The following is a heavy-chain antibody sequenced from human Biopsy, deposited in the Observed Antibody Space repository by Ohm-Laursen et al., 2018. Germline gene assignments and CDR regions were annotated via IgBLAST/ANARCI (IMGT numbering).Heavy chain of an antibody. CDR3: ARGSNEYGGLYFPH. CDR1: GDSITSYF. D-gene: IGHD4-23*01. Sequence: SDILSLTCTVSGDSITSYFWNWIRQPPGKGLEWIGHISHTGYTSYKSSLKSRVTISLDTSRKHFSLRLTSLAAADTAVYYCARGSNEYGGLYFPHWGQGTLVTVSS. CDR2: ISHTGYT. V-gene: IGHV4-59*07. J-gene: IGHJ1*01.